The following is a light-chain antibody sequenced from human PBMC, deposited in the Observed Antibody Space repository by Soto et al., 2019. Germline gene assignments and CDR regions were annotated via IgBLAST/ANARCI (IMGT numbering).Light chain of an antibody. V-gene: IGKV1D-12*01. J-gene: IGKJ5*01. CDR3: QQVNTFPST. CDR2: GTS. Sequence: DIQMTQSPSSVSASVGDRVTITCRASQGVNNWLAWYQQKPGKAPKLLIYGTSILQSGVPSRFSGSGSGTDFTLTISSLQHEDFATYYCQQVNTFPSTFGQGTRLEIK. CDR1: QGVNNW.